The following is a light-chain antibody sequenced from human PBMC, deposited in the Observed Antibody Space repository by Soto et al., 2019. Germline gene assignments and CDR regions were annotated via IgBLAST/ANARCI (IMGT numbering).Light chain of an antibody. CDR3: QQYNNWLRT. J-gene: IGKJ1*01. CDR1: QSVSNDF. V-gene: IGKV3-20*01. CDR2: GAS. Sequence: RGILTLSPGERATLSCRASQSVSNDFLAWYQQKPGQAPRLLIYGASTRATDVPDRFSGSGSGADFTLSISRLEPEDFAVYYCQQYNNWLRTFGQGTKVDIK.